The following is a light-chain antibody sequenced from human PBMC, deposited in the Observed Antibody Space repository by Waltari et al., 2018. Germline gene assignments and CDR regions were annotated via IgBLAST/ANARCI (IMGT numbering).Light chain of an antibody. V-gene: IGLV1-51*01. Sequence: QSVLTQPPSVSAAPGQTVTISCSGSSSNIASNYVSWYQHLPGTAPKLLIYENNRRRAEIPNRFAGSKSGTSATLGITGLQTGDEADYYCGTWDSSLSAWVFGGGTKLAVL. CDR1: SSNIASNY. CDR2: ENN. J-gene: IGLJ3*02. CDR3: GTWDSSLSAWV.